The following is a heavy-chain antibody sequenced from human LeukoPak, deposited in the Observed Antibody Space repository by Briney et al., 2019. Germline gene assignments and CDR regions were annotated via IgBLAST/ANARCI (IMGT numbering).Heavy chain of an antibody. CDR3: ARHTYSGSYYVSPLDY. Sequence: GESLKISCKGSGYSFTSYWIGWVRRMPGKGLEWMGIIYPGDSDTRYSPSFQGQVTISADKSISTAYLRWSSLKASDTAMYYCARHTYSGSYYVSPLDYWGQGTPVTVFS. CDR2: IYPGDSDT. J-gene: IGHJ4*02. CDR1: GYSFTSYW. V-gene: IGHV5-51*01. D-gene: IGHD1-26*01.